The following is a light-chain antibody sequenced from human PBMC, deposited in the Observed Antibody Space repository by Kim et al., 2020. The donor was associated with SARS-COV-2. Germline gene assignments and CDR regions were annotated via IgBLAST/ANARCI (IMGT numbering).Light chain of an antibody. J-gene: IGLJ3*02. CDR3: QSFDTSVWV. Sequence: NFMLTQPHYVSESPGKTVTISCTRSSGSIASNYVQWYQKRPGSAPTTVIYEDNLRSSEVPDRFSGSIDSSSNSASLTISGLKTEDEADYYCQSFDTSVWVFGGGTQLTVL. CDR2: EDN. CDR1: SGSIASNY. V-gene: IGLV6-57*04.